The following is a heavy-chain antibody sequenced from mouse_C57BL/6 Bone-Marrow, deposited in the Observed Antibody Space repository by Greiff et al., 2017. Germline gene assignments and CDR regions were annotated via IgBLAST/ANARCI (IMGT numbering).Heavy chain of an antibody. D-gene: IGHD1-1*01. Sequence: EVKVEESGPGLVKPSQSLSLTCSVTGYSITSGYYWNWIRQFPGNKLEWMGYISYDGSNNYNPSLKNRISITRDTSKNQFFLKLNSVTTEDTATYYCARAPPYYYGRSYPYAMDYWGQGTSVTVSS. CDR2: ISYDGSN. V-gene: IGHV3-6*01. J-gene: IGHJ4*01. CDR3: ARAPPYYYGRSYPYAMDY. CDR1: GYSITSGYY.